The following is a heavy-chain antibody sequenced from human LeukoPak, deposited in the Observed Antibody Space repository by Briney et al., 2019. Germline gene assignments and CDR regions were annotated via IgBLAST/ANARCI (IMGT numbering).Heavy chain of an antibody. Sequence: GGSLRLPCAASGFTFSTFSMNWVRQALGKGLEWVSSITYSSSYIYYADSVKGRFTISRDNAKNSLYLQMNSLRAEDTAVYYCARGLVRGVIITHFDYWGQGTLVTVSS. J-gene: IGHJ4*02. V-gene: IGHV3-21*01. D-gene: IGHD3-10*01. CDR1: GFTFSTFS. CDR3: ARGLVRGVIITHFDY. CDR2: ITYSSSYI.